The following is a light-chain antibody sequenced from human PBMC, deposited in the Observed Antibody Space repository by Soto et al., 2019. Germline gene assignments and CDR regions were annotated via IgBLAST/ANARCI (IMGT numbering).Light chain of an antibody. V-gene: IGKV1-39*01. CDR1: QSISSY. Sequence: DIQMTQSPSSLSASVGDRVTITCRASQSISSYINWYQQKPGKARKLLIYAASSLQSGVPSMFSGSGSGTDFTLTISSLQPEDFATYYCQQSYRTSWTFGQGTKVEIK. CDR3: QQSYRTSWT. J-gene: IGKJ1*01. CDR2: AAS.